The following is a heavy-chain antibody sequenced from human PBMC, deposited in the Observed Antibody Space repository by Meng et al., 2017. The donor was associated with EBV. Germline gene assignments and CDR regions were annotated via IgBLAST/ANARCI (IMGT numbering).Heavy chain of an antibody. V-gene: IGHV1-2*06. CDR2: INPNSGGT. CDR3: ARVGIAVAGTGDY. CDR1: GYTFTGYY. D-gene: IGHD6-19*01. J-gene: IGHJ4*02. Sequence: QGRMVQSGAEVKKPGASVKVSCKASGYTFTGYYMHWVRQAPGQGLEWMGRINPNSGGTNYAQKFQGRVTMTRDTSISTAYMELSRLRSDDTAVYYCARVGIAVAGTGDYWGQGTLVTVSS.